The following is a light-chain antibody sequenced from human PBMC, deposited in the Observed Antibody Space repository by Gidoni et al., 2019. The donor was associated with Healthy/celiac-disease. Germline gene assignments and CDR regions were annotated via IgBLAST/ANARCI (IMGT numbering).Light chain of an antibody. V-gene: IGKV3-11*01. CDR2: DAS. Sequence: EIALTQSPATLPLSPGERATLSCRASQSVSSYLAWYQQRPGQAPRLLIYDASNRATGIPARFSGSGSGTDFTLTISGLEPEDFAVYYCQQRSNWLTFGGGTKVEIK. CDR1: QSVSSY. CDR3: QQRSNWLT. J-gene: IGKJ4*01.